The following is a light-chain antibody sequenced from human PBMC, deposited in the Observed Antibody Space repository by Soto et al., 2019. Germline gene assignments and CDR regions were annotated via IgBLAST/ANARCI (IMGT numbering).Light chain of an antibody. CDR1: QSFTNRY. V-gene: IGKV3-20*01. CDR3: QQYGVSPRT. Sequence: EVVLTQSPGTLSLSPGERATLSCRASQSFTNRYLAWYQQKPGQAPRLLIYDASSRATGIPDRFSGSASGTDFTLTISRLEPEDFGVYYCQQYGVSPRTFGQGTKVEIK. J-gene: IGKJ1*01. CDR2: DAS.